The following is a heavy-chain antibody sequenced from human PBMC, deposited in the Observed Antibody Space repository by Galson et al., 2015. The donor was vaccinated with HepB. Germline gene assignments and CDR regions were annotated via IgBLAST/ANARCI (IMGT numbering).Heavy chain of an antibody. Sequence: SLRLSCAASGFTFSNYTMNWVRQAPGKGLEWISSVSGNSIYIHYAESVKGRFTISRDNAKNTLYLQMNSLRVEDTAVYYCARDSRARDCWSGYDWFDPWGQGTLVTVSS. V-gene: IGHV3-21*01. CDR3: ARDSRARDCWSGYDWFDP. CDR2: VSGNSIYI. J-gene: IGHJ5*02. D-gene: IGHD3-3*01. CDR1: GFTFSNYT.